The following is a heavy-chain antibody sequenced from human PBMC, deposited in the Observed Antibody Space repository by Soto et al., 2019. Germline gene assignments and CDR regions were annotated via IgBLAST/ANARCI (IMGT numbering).Heavy chain of an antibody. V-gene: IGHV4-61*01. J-gene: IGHJ4*02. D-gene: IGHD6-13*01. Sequence: PSETLSLTCTVSGGSVSSGSYYWSWIRQPPGKGLEWIGYIYYSGSTNYNPSLKSRVTISVDTSKNQFSLKLSSVTAADTAVYYCARAEAAAGNFDYWGQGTLVTVSS. CDR2: IYYSGST. CDR3: ARAEAAAGNFDY. CDR1: GGSVSSGSYY.